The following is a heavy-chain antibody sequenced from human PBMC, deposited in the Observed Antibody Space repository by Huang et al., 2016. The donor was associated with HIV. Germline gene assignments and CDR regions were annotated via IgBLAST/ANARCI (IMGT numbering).Heavy chain of an antibody. CDR3: ARGQSGPSQWLASLGNYYYYMDV. V-gene: IGHV4-39*01. J-gene: IGHJ6*03. Sequence: QLQLQESGPGPVKPSATLSLTCSVSGGSISGSRYYWGWIRQPPGKGLEWIGSISYGETGQYSRSRKSRVTCSVDTSKNQFSLKLSSVTAADTAVYYCARGQSGPSQWLASLGNYYYYMDVWGKGTTVTVSS. D-gene: IGHD6-19*01. CDR1: GGSISGSRYY. CDR2: ISYGETG.